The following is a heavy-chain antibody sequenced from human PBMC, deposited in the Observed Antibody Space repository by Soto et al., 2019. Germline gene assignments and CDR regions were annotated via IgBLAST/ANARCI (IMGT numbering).Heavy chain of an antibody. J-gene: IGHJ4*02. V-gene: IGHV1-69*01. CDR1: GGTFSRYG. Sequence: QVQLVQSGAEVKKPGSSVKVSCTASGGTFSRYGFTWVRQAPGQGFQWMGGIIPIFGTTHYEQNFQGRLAVSAEESTSTVYMELSSLRSDDTVIFFCARTYYQWEALHYFDFWGQGTLVTVSS. CDR3: ARTYYQWEALHYFDF. D-gene: IGHD1-26*01. CDR2: IIPIFGTT.